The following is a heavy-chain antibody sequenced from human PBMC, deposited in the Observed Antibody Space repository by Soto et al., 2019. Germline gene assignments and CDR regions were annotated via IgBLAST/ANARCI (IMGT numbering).Heavy chain of an antibody. D-gene: IGHD2-15*01. Sequence: ASVKVSCKASGGTFSSYAISWVRQAPGQGLEWMGGIIPIFGTANYARKFQGRVTITADESTSTAYMELSSLRSEDTAAYYCARDQGTVVKGWYFDLWGRGTLVTVSS. V-gene: IGHV1-69*13. CDR3: ARDQGTVVKGWYFDL. J-gene: IGHJ2*01. CDR2: IIPIFGTA. CDR1: GGTFSSYA.